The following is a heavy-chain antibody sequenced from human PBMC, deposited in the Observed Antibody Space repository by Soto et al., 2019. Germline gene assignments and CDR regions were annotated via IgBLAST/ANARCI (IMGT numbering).Heavy chain of an antibody. J-gene: IGHJ4*02. CDR1: GFTFTKAY. CDR2: IKGSHAGGTT. CDR3: ATEGGYPGSNFYGAY. V-gene: IGHV3-15*01. D-gene: IGHD1-26*01. Sequence: EVQLVESGGCLVEPGGSIRLSCVASGFTFTKAYMTWVRQAPGKGLEWVGRIKGSHAGGTTDYATSVKGRFTISRDDSKNTLYLQMNSLKTEDTSVYYCATEGGYPGSNFYGAYWGQGTLVTVSS.